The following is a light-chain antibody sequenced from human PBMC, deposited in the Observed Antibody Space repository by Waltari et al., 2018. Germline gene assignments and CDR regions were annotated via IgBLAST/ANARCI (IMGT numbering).Light chain of an antibody. V-gene: IGLV2-11*01. CDR1: SSDVGGYNY. CDR2: DVS. Sequence: QSALTQPRSVSGSPGQSVTISCTGTSSDVGGYNYVSWYQQHPGQAPKLMIYDVSKRPSGVPDRFSGSNSGNTASLTISGLQAEDEADYYCCSYAGSSLYVFGTGTKVTVL. J-gene: IGLJ1*01. CDR3: CSYAGSSLYV.